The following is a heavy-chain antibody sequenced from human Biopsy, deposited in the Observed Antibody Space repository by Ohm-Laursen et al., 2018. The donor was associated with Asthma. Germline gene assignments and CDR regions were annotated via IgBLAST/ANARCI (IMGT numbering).Heavy chain of an antibody. D-gene: IGHD6-19*01. CDR1: GFSFSNFG. CDR2: ISYDGSSI. J-gene: IGHJ4*02. CDR3: AREGVAGTHIED. V-gene: IGHV3-30*03. Sequence: SLRLSCAASGFSFSNFGMHWVRQAPGKGLEWVAVISYDGSSIYYADSVKGRFTISRDNSKNTLSLQMNGLTAEDTAVYYCAREGVAGTHIEDWGQGTLVTVSS.